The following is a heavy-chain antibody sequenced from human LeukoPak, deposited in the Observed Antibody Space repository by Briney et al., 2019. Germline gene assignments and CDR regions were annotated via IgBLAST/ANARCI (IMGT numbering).Heavy chain of an antibody. CDR2: FSFDGSSE. CDR3: AKGSGSSGWNDLLGVVDY. Sequence: GRSLRLSCAASGFAFSTYGIHWVRQAPGKGLEWVAVFSFDGSSEYYADSVKGRFTVSRDNSENTLYLQMNSLRDEDTAVYYCAKGSGSSGWNDLLGVVDYWGQGTLVTVSS. V-gene: IGHV3-30*18. J-gene: IGHJ4*02. CDR1: GFAFSTYG. D-gene: IGHD6-19*01.